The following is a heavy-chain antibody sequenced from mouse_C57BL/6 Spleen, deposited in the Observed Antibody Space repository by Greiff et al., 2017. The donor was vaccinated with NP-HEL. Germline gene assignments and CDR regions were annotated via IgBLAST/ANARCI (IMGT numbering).Heavy chain of an antibody. CDR1: GFTFSSYT. CDR2: ISGGGGNT. CDR3: ARQGYGSSYVFAY. V-gene: IGHV5-9*01. J-gene: IGHJ3*01. D-gene: IGHD1-1*01. Sequence: EVKLEESGGGLVKPGGSLKLSCAASGFTFSSYTMSWVRQTPEKRLEWVATISGGGGNTYYPDSVKGRFTISRDNAKNTLYLQMSSLRSEDTALYYCARQGYGSSYVFAYWGQGTLVTVSA.